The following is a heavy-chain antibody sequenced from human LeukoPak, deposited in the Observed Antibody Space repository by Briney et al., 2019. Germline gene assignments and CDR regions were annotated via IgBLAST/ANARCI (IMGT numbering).Heavy chain of an antibody. CDR2: MNPNSGNT. CDR1: RYTLTIYD. CDR3: ARGLYYERIGYYVLRFYP. D-gene: IGHD3-22*01. J-gene: IGHJ5*02. Sequence: ASVRVSCKASRYTLTIYDINWGRQAPGHGLERMGWMNPNSGNTGYAQKFQGRVTMNRNTSISTASMEMRSPRSEDTAVYYFARGLYYERIGYYVLRFYPRGQGTLVTVSS. V-gene: IGHV1-8*01.